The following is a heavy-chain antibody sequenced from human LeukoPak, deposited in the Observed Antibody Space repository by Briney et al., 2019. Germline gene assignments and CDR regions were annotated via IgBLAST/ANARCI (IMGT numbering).Heavy chain of an antibody. D-gene: IGHD3-10*01. CDR1: GYGFTSYY. CDR3: ARHGSGRYYPAEGRVDY. J-gene: IGHJ4*02. CDR2: INPSVGGT. Sequence: SSVTVSCKAFGYGFTSYYIHWVRQAPGQGLEWMGIINPSVGGTTYARKFQGRVTMTRDTSTSTVYMELSSLRSEDTAVYYCARHGSGRYYPAEGRVDYWGQGTLVTVSS. V-gene: IGHV1-46*03.